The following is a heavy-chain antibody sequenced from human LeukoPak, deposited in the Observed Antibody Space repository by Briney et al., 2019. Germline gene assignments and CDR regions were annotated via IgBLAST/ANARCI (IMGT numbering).Heavy chain of an antibody. Sequence: GGSLRLSCAASEFTFSSYSMNWVRQAPGKGLEWVSYITNSGNSKSFADSVKGRFTISRDNAKNTVYLQMNSLRVEDTAVYYCARVYETNGYLYWGQGSLATVSS. CDR3: ARVYETNGYLY. D-gene: IGHD3-22*01. CDR2: ITNSGNSK. V-gene: IGHV3-48*04. J-gene: IGHJ4*02. CDR1: EFTFSSYS.